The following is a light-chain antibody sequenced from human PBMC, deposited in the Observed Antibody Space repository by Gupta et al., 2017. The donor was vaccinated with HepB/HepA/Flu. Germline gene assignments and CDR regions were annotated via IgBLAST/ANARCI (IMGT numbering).Light chain of an antibody. CDR3: QQANSFPCT. CDR2: SAS. Sequence: DIPMTQSPSSVSASIGDRVIITCRATQGISRWLAWYQQQPGKAPKLLIYSASTLQSGVPSRFSGSGSGTDFTLTINNLQPEDFAAYYCQQANSFPCTFGPGTKVDIK. J-gene: IGKJ3*01. CDR1: QGISRW. V-gene: IGKV1D-12*01.